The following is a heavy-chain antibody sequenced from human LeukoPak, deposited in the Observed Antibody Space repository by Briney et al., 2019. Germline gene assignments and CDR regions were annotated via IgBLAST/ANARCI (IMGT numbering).Heavy chain of an antibody. CDR3: ARGSLRFGESNMAY. CDR1: GFTFSSYG. CDR2: ISYDGSNK. J-gene: IGHJ4*02. V-gene: IGHV3-30*03. D-gene: IGHD3-10*01. Sequence: SGGSLRLSCAASGFTFSSYGMHWVRQAPGKGLEWVAVISYDGSNKYYADSVKGRFTISRDNSKNTLYLQMNSLRAEDTAVYYCARGSLRFGESNMAYWGRGTLVTVSS.